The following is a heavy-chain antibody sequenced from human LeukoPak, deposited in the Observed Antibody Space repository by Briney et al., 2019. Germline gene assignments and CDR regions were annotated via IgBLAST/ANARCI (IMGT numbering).Heavy chain of an antibody. CDR3: ARDGGSATRYNYYYYYMDV. J-gene: IGHJ6*03. CDR1: GFTFDDYG. Sequence: GGSLRLSCAASGFTFDDYGMSWVRQAPGKGLEWVSGINWNGGSTGYADSVKGRFTISRDNAKNSLYLQMNSLRAEDTALYYCARDGGSATRYNYYYYYMDVWGKGTTVAVSS. D-gene: IGHD1-26*01. V-gene: IGHV3-20*04. CDR2: INWNGGST.